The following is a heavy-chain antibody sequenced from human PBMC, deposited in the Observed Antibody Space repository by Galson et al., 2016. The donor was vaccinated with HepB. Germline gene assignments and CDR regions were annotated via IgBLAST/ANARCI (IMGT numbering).Heavy chain of an antibody. Sequence: TLSLTCTVSGGSIKNGDFYWSWIRQQPGKGLEWIGYIHYTGSTYYSPSLAGRVTLSVDTSKNHISLKLRSVTAADTALYFCARGSMVQGLHDSFDFWGQGTLVTVSS. CDR1: GGSIKNGDFY. V-gene: IGHV4-31*03. J-gene: IGHJ3*01. CDR3: ARGSMVQGLHDSFDF. D-gene: IGHD3-10*01. CDR2: IHYTGST.